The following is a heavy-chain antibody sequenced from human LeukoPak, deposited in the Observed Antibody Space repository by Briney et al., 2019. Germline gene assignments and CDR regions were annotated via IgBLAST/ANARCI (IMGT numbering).Heavy chain of an antibody. D-gene: IGHD6-19*01. Sequence: PGGSLRLSCAASGFTFRNYEMNWVRQAPGKGLEWVSYISSRGDTIYYADSVKGRFTISRDNAKSSLYLQMNSLRAEDTAVYYCARAAPYLAGAYYYGMDVWGRGTTVTVSS. CDR2: ISSRGDTI. CDR3: ARAAPYLAGAYYYGMDV. V-gene: IGHV3-48*03. J-gene: IGHJ6*02. CDR1: GFTFRNYE.